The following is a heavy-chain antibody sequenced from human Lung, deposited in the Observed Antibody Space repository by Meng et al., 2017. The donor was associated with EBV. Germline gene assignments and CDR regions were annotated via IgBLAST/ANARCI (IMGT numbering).Heavy chain of an antibody. Sequence: VQLQQSGPGLVKPSRTPSLTCVISGASASSRSAAWPWIRQSPSRGLEWLGRTYYRSKWYNDYAVFVKSRITTNPDTSKNQFSLQLNSVTPEDTAVYYCARGATSVFDLWGRGTLVTVSS. CDR1: GASASSRSAA. J-gene: IGHJ2*01. CDR3: ARGATSVFDL. CDR2: TYYRSKWYN. V-gene: IGHV6-1*02.